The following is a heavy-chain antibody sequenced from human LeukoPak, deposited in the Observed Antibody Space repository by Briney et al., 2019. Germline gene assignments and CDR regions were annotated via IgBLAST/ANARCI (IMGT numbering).Heavy chain of an antibody. D-gene: IGHD3-22*01. Sequence: PLETLSLTCAVYGGSFSGYYWSWIRQPPGRGPEWIGEIIHSVSTHYNPSLKSRVTISVDTSKNQFSLKLSSVTAADTAVYYCAKYYYDSKDAFDIWGQGTMVTVSS. CDR1: GGSFSGYY. J-gene: IGHJ3*02. CDR2: IIHSVST. V-gene: IGHV4-34*12. CDR3: AKYYYDSKDAFDI.